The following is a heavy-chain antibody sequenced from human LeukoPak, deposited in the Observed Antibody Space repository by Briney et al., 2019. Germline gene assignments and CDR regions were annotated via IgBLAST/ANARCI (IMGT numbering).Heavy chain of an antibody. CDR2: ISYDGSNK. CDR1: GFSFSSYA. Sequence: PGGSLRLSCAASGFSFSSYAMHWVRQAPGKGLEWVAVISYDGSNKYYADSVKGRFTISRDNSKNTLYLQMNSLRAEDTAVYYCAKDIEEWLVKGGGCFDYWGQGTLVTVSS. CDR3: AKDIEEWLVKGGGCFDY. V-gene: IGHV3-30*18. J-gene: IGHJ4*02. D-gene: IGHD6-19*01.